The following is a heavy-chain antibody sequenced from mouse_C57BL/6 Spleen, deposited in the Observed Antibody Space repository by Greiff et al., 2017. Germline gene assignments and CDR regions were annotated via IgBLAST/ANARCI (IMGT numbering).Heavy chain of an antibody. J-gene: IGHJ1*03. Sequence: QVQLKESGPGLVAPSQSLSITCTVSGFSLTSYAIRWVRQPPGKGLEWLGVIWTGGGANYNSAITYRLSISKDNSKIQIFLKMNSLQTDDTTRYYGARDVITRVGATDWYFDEWGTGTTVTVSS. CDR1: GFSLTSYA. CDR2: IWTGGGA. CDR3: ARDVITRVGATDWYFDE. V-gene: IGHV2-9-1*01. D-gene: IGHD1-1*01.